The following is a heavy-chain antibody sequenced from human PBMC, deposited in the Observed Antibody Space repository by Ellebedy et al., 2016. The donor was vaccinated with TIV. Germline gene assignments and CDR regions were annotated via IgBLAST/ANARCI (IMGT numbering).Heavy chain of an antibody. V-gene: IGHV3-48*01. Sequence: GESLKISCAASGFSFSSYSMNWVRQAPRKGLEWVSYISNSDTIYYADSVRGRFTISRDRVKKSVYLQMNSLRVEDSAVYYCARDAMIWIFDSWGQGTLVTVSS. CDR1: GFSFSSYS. CDR3: ARDAMIWIFDS. CDR2: ISNSDTI. J-gene: IGHJ4*02. D-gene: IGHD3-22*01.